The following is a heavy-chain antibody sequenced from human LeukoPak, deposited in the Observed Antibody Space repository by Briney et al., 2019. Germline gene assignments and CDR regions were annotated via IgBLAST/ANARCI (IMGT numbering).Heavy chain of an antibody. CDR1: GGSISSYY. CDR2: IYYSGST. J-gene: IGHJ6*02. D-gene: IGHD5-18*01. V-gene: IGHV4-59*08. Sequence: SETLSLTCTVSGGSISSYYWSWIRQPPGKGLEWIGYIYYSGSTNYNPSLKSRVTISVDTSKNQFSLKLSSVTAADTAVYYCARHQQRTAMVTGYYYYGMDVWGQGTTVTVSS. CDR3: ARHQQRTAMVTGYYYYGMDV.